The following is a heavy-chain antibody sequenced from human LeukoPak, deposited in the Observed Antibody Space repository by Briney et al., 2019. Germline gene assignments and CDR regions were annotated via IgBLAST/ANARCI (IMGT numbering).Heavy chain of an antibody. Sequence: PSQTLSLTCTVSGGSISSGSYYWSWIRQPAGKGLEWIGRIYTSGSTNYNPSLKSRVTISVDTSKNQFSLKLSSVTAADTAVYYCATAFIAVARDAFDIWGQGTMVTVSS. V-gene: IGHV4-61*02. CDR2: IYTSGST. CDR3: ATAFIAVARDAFDI. D-gene: IGHD6-19*01. CDR1: GGSISSGSYY. J-gene: IGHJ3*02.